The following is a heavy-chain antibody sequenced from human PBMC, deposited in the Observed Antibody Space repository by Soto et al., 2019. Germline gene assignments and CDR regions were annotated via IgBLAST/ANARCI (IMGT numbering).Heavy chain of an antibody. V-gene: IGHV4-39*01. J-gene: IGHJ5*02. Sequence: SETLSLTCSASGGSINSSSYFWGWVRQPPGKGLEWIGSIYYSGSTYYNPSLRSRVTISVDTSKNQFSLKLSSVTAADTAVFYCARHYSSGSRNCLDPWGQGTLVTVSS. CDR1: GGSINSSSYF. CDR2: IYYSGST. CDR3: ARHYSSGSRNCLDP. D-gene: IGHD6-19*01.